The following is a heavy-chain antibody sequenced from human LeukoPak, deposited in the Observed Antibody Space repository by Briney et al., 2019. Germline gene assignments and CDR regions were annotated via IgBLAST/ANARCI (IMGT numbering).Heavy chain of an antibody. V-gene: IGHV1-69*13. CDR2: IIPSFGTA. Sequence: SVTVSCKASGCTFSSYAISWVRQAAGRGLEWMGGIIPSFGTANYAQELQGRVMIIADDSTSTAHMELSSLRSDDTAVYYCARETEYSSSSWFDPWGQGTLVSVSS. D-gene: IGHD6-6*01. J-gene: IGHJ5*02. CDR1: GCTFSSYA. CDR3: ARETEYSSSSWFDP.